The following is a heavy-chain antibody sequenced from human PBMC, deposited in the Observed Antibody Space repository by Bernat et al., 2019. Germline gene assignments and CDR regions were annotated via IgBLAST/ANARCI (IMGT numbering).Heavy chain of an antibody. CDR3: TKDSASHLVSTGDDYIWGGYRQEDY. J-gene: IGHJ4*02. CDR2: IKSKPDGGTT. CDR1: GFTFSNAW. Sequence: EVQLVESGGGLVKPGGSLRLSCAASGFTFSNAWMSWVRQAPGKGLEWVGRIKSKPDGGTTDYAAPVKGRFTISRDDSKNTLYLQMNSLKTEDTAVYYCTKDSASHLVSTGDDYIWGGYRQEDYWGQGTLVTVSS. D-gene: IGHD3-16*02. V-gene: IGHV3-15*01.